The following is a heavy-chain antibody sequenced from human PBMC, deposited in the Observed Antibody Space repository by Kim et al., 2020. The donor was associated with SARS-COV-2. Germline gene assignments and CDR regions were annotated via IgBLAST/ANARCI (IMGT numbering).Heavy chain of an antibody. Sequence: YAASVKGRFTISRDDSKNTAYLQMNSLKTEDTAVYYCTRVSLAAAGRSDYWGQGTLVTVSS. CDR3: TRVSLAAAGRSDY. J-gene: IGHJ4*02. V-gene: IGHV3-73*01. D-gene: IGHD6-13*01.